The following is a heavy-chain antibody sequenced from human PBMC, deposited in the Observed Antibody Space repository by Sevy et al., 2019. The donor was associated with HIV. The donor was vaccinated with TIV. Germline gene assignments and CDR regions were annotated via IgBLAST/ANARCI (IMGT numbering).Heavy chain of an antibody. CDR2: ISGSGGST. Sequence: GGSLRLSCAASGFTFSSYAMSWVRQAPGKGLEWVSAISGSGGSTYYADSVKGRFTISRDNSKNTLYLQMNSLRAEDTAVYYCAKDRYCSGGSCYDRHRYDYYYYYGMDVWGQGTTVTVSS. D-gene: IGHD2-15*01. CDR1: GFTFSSYA. CDR3: AKDRYCSGGSCYDRHRYDYYYYYGMDV. J-gene: IGHJ6*02. V-gene: IGHV3-23*01.